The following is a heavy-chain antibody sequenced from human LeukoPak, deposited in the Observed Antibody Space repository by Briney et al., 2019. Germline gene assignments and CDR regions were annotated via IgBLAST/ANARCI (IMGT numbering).Heavy chain of an antibody. J-gene: IGHJ4*02. CDR2: IYTSGST. CDR1: GGXISNSY. Sequence: SETLSLTCTVSGGXISNSYCSWIRQPAGKGLEWIGRIYTSGSTNYNPSLKSRVTMSVDTSKNQFSPNLSSVTAADTAVYYCARPRSTSGWDGDFDYWGQGTLVTVSS. V-gene: IGHV4-4*07. D-gene: IGHD6-19*01. CDR3: ARPRSTSGWDGDFDY.